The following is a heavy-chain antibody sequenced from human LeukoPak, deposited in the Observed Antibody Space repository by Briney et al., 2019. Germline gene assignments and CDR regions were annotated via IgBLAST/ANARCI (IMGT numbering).Heavy chain of an antibody. CDR2: IPYDGSNK. J-gene: IGHJ4*02. CDR1: GFTFSNYG. CDR3: AKDICGGDCYPHGGY. V-gene: IGHV3-30*02. Sequence: GGSLRLSCAASGFTFSNYGMHWVRQVPGKGLEWVAFIPYDGSNKYYADSLKGRFIISRDNSKNTLYLQMNSLRAEDTAIYYCAKDICGGDCYPHGGYWGQGTLVTVSS. D-gene: IGHD2-21*01.